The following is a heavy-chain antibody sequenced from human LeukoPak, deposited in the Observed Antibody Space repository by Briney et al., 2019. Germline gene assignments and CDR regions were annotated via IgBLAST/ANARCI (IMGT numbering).Heavy chain of an antibody. V-gene: IGHV3-48*02. D-gene: IGHD6-19*01. CDR3: ARDTTVPGQSGWFDP. Sequence: GGSLRLSCAASGFTFSSYSMNWVRQAPGKGLEWVSYISSSSSTIYYADSVKGRFTISRDNAKNSLYLQMNSLRDEDTAVYYCARDTTVPGQSGWFDPWGQGTLVTVSS. CDR1: GFTFSSYS. CDR2: ISSSSSTI. J-gene: IGHJ5*02.